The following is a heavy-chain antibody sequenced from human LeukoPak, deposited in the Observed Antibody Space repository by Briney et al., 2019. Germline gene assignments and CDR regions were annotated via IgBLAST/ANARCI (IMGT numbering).Heavy chain of an antibody. Sequence: GGSLRLSCAASGFTFSSYSMNWVRQAPGKGLEWVANIKQDGSEKYYVDSVKGRFTISRDNAKNSLYLQMNSLRAEDTAVYYCARDPYGDYVVFDYWGQGTLVTVSS. V-gene: IGHV3-7*01. CDR1: GFTFSSYS. D-gene: IGHD4-17*01. CDR3: ARDPYGDYVVFDY. CDR2: IKQDGSEK. J-gene: IGHJ4*02.